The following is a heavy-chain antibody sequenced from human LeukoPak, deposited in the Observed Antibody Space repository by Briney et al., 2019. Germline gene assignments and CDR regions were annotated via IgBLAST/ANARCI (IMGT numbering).Heavy chain of an antibody. CDR2: IYTSGST. V-gene: IGHV4-4*07. Sequence: SETLSLTCTVSGGSISSYYWSWIRQPAGKGLEWIGRIYTSGSTNYNPSLKSRVTMSVDTSKNQFSLKLSSVTAADTAVYYCARVRSVPNAFTVTTQRYYYYMDVWGKGTTVTISS. CDR3: ARVRSVPNAFTVTTQRYYYYMDV. J-gene: IGHJ6*03. D-gene: IGHD4-17*01. CDR1: GGSISSYY.